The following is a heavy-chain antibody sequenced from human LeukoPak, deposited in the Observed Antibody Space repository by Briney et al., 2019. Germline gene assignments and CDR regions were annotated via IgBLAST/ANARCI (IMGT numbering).Heavy chain of an antibody. CDR1: GYSFTSYW. V-gene: IGHV5-51*01. CDR2: IYPGVSDT. J-gene: IGHJ5*02. CDR3: ARLPVDVVVVAATENWFDP. D-gene: IGHD2-15*01. Sequence: GESLKISCKGSGYSFTSYWIGWVRQMPGKGLEWMGIIYPGVSDTRYSPSFQGQVTISADKSLSTAYLQWSSLKASDTAMYYCARLPVDVVVVAATENWFDPWGQGTLVTVSS.